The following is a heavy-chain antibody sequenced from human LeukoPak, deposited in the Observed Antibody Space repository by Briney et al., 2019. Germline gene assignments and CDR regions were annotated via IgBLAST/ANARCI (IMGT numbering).Heavy chain of an antibody. CDR1: GFTFGSYD. V-gene: IGHV3-30*12. D-gene: IGHD1-7*01. CDR2: MSFDGNFE. Sequence: PGGSLRLSCAASGFTFGSYDMHWVRQAPGKGLEWVALMSFDGNFENFADSVKGRFTISRDTARNTLYLHMGSLGVEDSAVYYCARVGETGTVTMELDLWGQGALVTVSS. CDR3: ARVGETGTVTMELDL. J-gene: IGHJ1*01.